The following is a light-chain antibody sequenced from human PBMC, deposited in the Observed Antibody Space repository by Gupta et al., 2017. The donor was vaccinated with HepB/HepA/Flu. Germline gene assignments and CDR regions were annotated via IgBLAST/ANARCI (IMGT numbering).Light chain of an antibody. J-gene: IGLJ1*01. CDR1: SSNIGSNY. Sequence: QSVLTQPPSASGTPVQKVTISCSGSSSNIGSNYVYWYQQLPGTAPKLLIYRNNQRPSGVPDRFPGAKSGTSASLAISGLRSEDEAEYYCAAWDDSLSGYVFGTGTKVTVL. CDR3: AAWDDSLSGYV. CDR2: RNN. V-gene: IGLV1-47*01.